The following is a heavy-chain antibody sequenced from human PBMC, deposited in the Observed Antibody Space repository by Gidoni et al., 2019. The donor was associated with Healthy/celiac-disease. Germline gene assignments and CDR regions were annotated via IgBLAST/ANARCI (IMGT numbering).Heavy chain of an antibody. J-gene: IGHJ5*02. Sequence: QLQLQDSGPGLVKPSETLSLTCTVSGGSISSSSYYWGWIRQPPGKGLEWIGSIYYSGSTYYNPSLKSRVTISVDTSKNQFSLKLSSVTAADTAVYYCARHPYRSMDYGDLLGWFDPWGQGTLVTVSS. CDR2: IYYSGST. V-gene: IGHV4-39*01. CDR3: ARHPYRSMDYGDLLGWFDP. CDR1: GGSISSSSYY. D-gene: IGHD4-17*01.